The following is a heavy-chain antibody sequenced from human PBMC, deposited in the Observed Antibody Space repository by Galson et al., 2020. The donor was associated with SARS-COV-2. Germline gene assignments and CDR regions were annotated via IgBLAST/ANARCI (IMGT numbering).Heavy chain of an antibody. D-gene: IGHD6-13*01. CDR3: ARPDYSSSWYFYGY. V-gene: IGHV1-2*02. CDR2: INPNSGGT. Sequence: ASVKVSCKASGYTFTGYYMHWVRQAPGQGLEWMGWINPNSGGTNYAQKFQGRVTMTRDTSISTAYMELSRLRSDDTAVYYCARPDYSSSWYFYGYWGQGTLVTVSS. J-gene: IGHJ4*02. CDR1: GYTFTGYY.